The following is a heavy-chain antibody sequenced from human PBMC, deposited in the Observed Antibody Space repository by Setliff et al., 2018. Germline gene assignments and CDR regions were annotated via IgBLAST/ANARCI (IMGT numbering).Heavy chain of an antibody. D-gene: IGHD4-17*01. Sequence: ASVKVSCKASGGIFNSFSITWVRQAPGQGLEWMGWINTKTGDPSYAQGYTGRFALSLDTSDSTTYLDISTLKAEDTATYFCARADHLVTTTFDYWGQGTLVTVSS. CDR3: ARADHLVTTTFDY. CDR2: INTKTGDP. J-gene: IGHJ4*01. CDR1: GGIFNSFS. V-gene: IGHV7-4-1*02.